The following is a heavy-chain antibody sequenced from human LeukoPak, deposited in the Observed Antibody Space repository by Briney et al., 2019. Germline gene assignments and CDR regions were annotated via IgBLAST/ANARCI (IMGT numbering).Heavy chain of an antibody. D-gene: IGHD2-21*02. J-gene: IGHJ3*02. CDR2: IKSKTDGGTT. CDR1: GFTFSNAW. V-gene: IGHV3-15*01. CDR3: TTESIVVVTLDAFDI. Sequence: GGSLRLSCAASGFTFSNAWMSWVRQAPGKGLEWVGRIKSKTDGGTTDYAAPVKGRFTISRDDSKNTLYLQMNSLRTEDTAVYYCTTESIVVVTLDAFDIWGQGTMVTVSS.